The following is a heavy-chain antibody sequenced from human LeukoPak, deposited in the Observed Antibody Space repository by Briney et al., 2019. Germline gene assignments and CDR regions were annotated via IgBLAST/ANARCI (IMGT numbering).Heavy chain of an antibody. CDR2: ISYDGNNK. J-gene: IGHJ3*02. V-gene: IGHV3-30-3*01. Sequence: GRSLRLSCAASGFTFSSYAMHWVRQAPGKGLEWVAIISYDGNNKYYADSVKGRFTISRDNSKNTVYLQMNSLRAEDTALYYCARAQLTGDAFDIWGQGTMVTVSS. CDR1: GFTFSSYA. D-gene: IGHD7-27*01. CDR3: ARAQLTGDAFDI.